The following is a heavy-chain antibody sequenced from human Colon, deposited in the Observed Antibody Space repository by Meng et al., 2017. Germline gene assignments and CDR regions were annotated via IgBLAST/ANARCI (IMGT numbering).Heavy chain of an antibody. CDR1: GDPFTNYG. V-gene: IGHV1-18*01. J-gene: IGHJ4*02. CDR2: ITAHSGST. D-gene: IGHD5-18*01. Sequence: QVPLVQSAAEVKKPGASVKVSCKASGDPFTNYGISWVRQAPGQGLEWVGWITAHSGSTNYAQKFQGRVTMTTDTSTNTAYMELRSLGSDDTAVYYCARDQKYSFGTYFFDFWGQGTLVTVSS. CDR3: ARDQKYSFGTYFFDF.